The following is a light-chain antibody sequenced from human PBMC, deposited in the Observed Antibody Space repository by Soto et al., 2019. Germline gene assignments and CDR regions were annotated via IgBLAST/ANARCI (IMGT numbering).Light chain of an antibody. CDR3: QQYGSSPQT. J-gene: IGKJ1*01. Sequence: EIVLTQSPGTLSLSPGERATLSCRASQSVSSSYLAWYQQKPGQAPRLLIYGASSRATGLPDRFSGSGSGTDFTLTISRREPEDFAVYYCQQYGSSPQTFGQGPKVEIK. CDR2: GAS. V-gene: IGKV3-20*01. CDR1: QSVSSSY.